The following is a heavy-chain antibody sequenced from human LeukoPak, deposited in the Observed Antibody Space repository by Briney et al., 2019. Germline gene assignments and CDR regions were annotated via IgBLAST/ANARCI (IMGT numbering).Heavy chain of an antibody. CDR1: GYSFTSYW. CDR2: IYPGDSDT. CDR3: ARPLIVDGYSYSGAFDY. D-gene: IGHD5-24*01. V-gene: IGHV5-51*01. J-gene: IGHJ4*02. Sequence: GESLKISCKGSGYSFTSYWIGWVRQMPGKGLEWMGIIYPGDSDTRYSPSFQGQVTISADKSISTAYLQWSSLKASDTAMYYCARPLIVDGYSYSGAFDYWGQGTPVTVSS.